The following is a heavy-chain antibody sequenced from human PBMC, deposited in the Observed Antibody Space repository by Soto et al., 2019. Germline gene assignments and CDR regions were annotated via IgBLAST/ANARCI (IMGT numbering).Heavy chain of an antibody. CDR3: AARDGSGYYYDYYYYYGMDV. CDR2: ISSSGSTI. J-gene: IGHJ6*02. D-gene: IGHD3-22*01. CDR1: GFTFSSYE. Sequence: GGSLRLSCAASGFTFSSYEMNWVRQAPGKGLEWVSYISSSGSTIYYADSVKGRFTISRDNAKNSLYLQMNSLRAEDTAVYYCAARDGSGYYYDYYYYYGMDVWGQGTTVTVSS. V-gene: IGHV3-48*03.